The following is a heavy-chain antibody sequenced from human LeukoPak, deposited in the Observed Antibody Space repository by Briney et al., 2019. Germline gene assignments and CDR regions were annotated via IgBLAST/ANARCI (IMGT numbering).Heavy chain of an antibody. V-gene: IGHV1-69*13. CDR3: ARTPPEVGATDYYYYGMDV. CDR1: GYTFSSYY. Sequence: ASVKVSCKASGYTFSSYYIHWVRQAPGQGLEWMGGIIPIFGTANYAQKFQGRVTITADESTSTAYMELSSLRSEDTAVYYCARTPPEVGATDYYYYGMDVWGQGTTVTVSS. J-gene: IGHJ6*02. D-gene: IGHD1-26*01. CDR2: IIPIFGTA.